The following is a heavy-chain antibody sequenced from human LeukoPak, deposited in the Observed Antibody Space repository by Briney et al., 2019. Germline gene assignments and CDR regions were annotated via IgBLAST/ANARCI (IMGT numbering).Heavy chain of an antibody. Sequence: GGSLRLSCAASGFTFSSNYMSWVRQAPGKGLEWVSVIYSGGSTYYADSVKGRFTISRDNSKNTLYLQMNSLRAEDTAVYYCARLFAYDYYYDSSGYQRLDYWGQGTLVTVSS. CDR3: ARLFAYDYYYDSSGYQRLDY. CDR2: IYSGGST. CDR1: GFTFSSNY. J-gene: IGHJ4*02. D-gene: IGHD3-22*01. V-gene: IGHV3-66*02.